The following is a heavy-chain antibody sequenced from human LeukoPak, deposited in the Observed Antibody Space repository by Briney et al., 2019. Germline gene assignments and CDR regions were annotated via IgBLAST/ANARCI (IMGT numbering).Heavy chain of an antibody. CDR2: INPNSGGT. Sequence: GASVKVSCKASGYTFTDYYMHWVRQAPGQGLEWMGWINPNSGGTNYAQKFQGRVTMTRDTSLSTAYMEVSRLRSDDTAVYYCARVGYYYYGMDVWGQGTTVTVSS. V-gene: IGHV1-2*02. CDR3: ARVGYYYYGMDV. D-gene: IGHD3-16*01. CDR1: GYTFTDYY. J-gene: IGHJ6*02.